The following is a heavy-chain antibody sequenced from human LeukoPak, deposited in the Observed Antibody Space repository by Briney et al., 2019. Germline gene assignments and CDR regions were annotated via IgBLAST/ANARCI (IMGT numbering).Heavy chain of an antibody. CDR1: GGSISSGDYY. CDR2: IYYSGST. CDR3: ASLGYCSGGSCYYFDY. D-gene: IGHD2-15*01. J-gene: IGHJ4*02. V-gene: IGHV4-30-4*01. Sequence: ASQTLSLTCTVSGGSISSGDYYWSWIRQPPGEGLEWIGYIYYSGSTYYNPSLKSRVTISVDTSKNQFSLKLSSVTAADTAVYYCASLGYCSGGSCYYFDYWGQGTLVAVSS.